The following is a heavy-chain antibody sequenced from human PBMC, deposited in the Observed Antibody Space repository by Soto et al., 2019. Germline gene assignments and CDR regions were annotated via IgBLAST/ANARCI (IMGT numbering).Heavy chain of an antibody. V-gene: IGHV1-69*13. CDR3: ARDSGAKLSSS. Sequence: SVKVSCKASGGTFSSYRFNWVRQARGQGLEWLGGIVPIYRTADYAQKFQGRVTITADESTRTVYMELRSLKSQDTALYYCARDSGAKLSSSWGQGTLVTVSS. CDR2: IVPIYRTA. J-gene: IGHJ4*02. CDR1: GGTFSSYR. D-gene: IGHD6-13*01.